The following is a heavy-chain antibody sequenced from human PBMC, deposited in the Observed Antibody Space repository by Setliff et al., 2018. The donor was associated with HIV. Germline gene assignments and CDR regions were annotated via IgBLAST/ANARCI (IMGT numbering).Heavy chain of an antibody. CDR1: GFIFSTQT. CDR3: TRGRLRQLDNSHYYYYGMDV. Sequence: HPGGSLRLSCKVSGFIFSTQTMNWVRQAPGKGLEWVGFIRSKAYGGTTEYAASVKGRFTISRDDSKSIAYLQMNSLKTEDRAVYYCTRGRLRQLDNSHYYYYGMDVWGQGTTVTVSS. J-gene: IGHJ6*02. D-gene: IGHD1-1*01. CDR2: IRSKAYGGTT. V-gene: IGHV3-49*04.